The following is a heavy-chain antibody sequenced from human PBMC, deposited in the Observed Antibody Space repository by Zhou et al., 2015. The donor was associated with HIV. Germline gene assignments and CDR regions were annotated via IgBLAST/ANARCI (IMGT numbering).Heavy chain of an antibody. J-gene: IGHJ3*02. Sequence: QVQVVQSGAEVKKPGSSVKVSCKASGGTFSGSEISWVRQAPGQGLEWMGGISPLFDIENYAQKFRGRFSITADKSTSAAYMELSSLRSEDAAIYYCATSSGNYDYSFDIWGQGTKVVVSS. V-gene: IGHV1-69*17. D-gene: IGHD3-22*01. CDR3: ATSSGNYDYSFDI. CDR2: ISPLFDIE. CDR1: GGTFSGSE.